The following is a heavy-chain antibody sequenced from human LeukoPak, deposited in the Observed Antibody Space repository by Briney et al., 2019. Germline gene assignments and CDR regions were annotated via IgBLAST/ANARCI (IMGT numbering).Heavy chain of an antibody. D-gene: IGHD2-8*02. J-gene: IGHJ4*02. V-gene: IGHV3-74*01. CDR2: ISPTGSTT. CDR1: GFSFSGHW. CDR3: VTYSTGLYKGLEF. Sequence: GGSLRLSCAASGFSFSGHWMHWARQLPGKGLVWVSRISPTGSTTSYADSVKGRFTFSRDNAQNSLYLQMSSLRVEDTAVYYCVTYSTGLYKGLEFWGQGTQVTVSS.